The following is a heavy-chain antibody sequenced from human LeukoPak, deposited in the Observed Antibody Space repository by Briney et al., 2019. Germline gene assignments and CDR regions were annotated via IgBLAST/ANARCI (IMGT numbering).Heavy chain of an antibody. CDR2: INHSGST. V-gene: IGHV4-34*01. D-gene: IGHD2-2*01. CDR1: GGSFSGYY. CDR3: ARARVVPAASFDY. J-gene: IGHJ4*02. Sequence: PSETLSLTCAVYGGSFSGYYWSWIRQPPGKGQEWIGEINHSGSTNYNPSLKSRVTISVDTSKNQFSLKLSSVTAADTAVYYCARARVVPAASFDYWGQGTLVTVSS.